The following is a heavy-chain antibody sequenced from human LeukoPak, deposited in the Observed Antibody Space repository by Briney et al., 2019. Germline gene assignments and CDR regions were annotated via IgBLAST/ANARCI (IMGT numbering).Heavy chain of an antibody. Sequence: ASVKVSCKASGYTFTGYYMHWVRQAPGQGLEWMGWINPNSGGTNYAQKFQGRVTMTRDTSISTAYMVLSRLRSDDTAVYYCARFRVVIRALDYWGQGTLVTVSS. D-gene: IGHD3-3*01. CDR1: GYTFTGYY. CDR2: INPNSGGT. J-gene: IGHJ4*02. CDR3: ARFRVVIRALDY. V-gene: IGHV1-2*02.